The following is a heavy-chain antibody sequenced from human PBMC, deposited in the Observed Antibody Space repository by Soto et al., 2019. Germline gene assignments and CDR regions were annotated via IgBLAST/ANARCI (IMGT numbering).Heavy chain of an antibody. CDR3: ARQSHDYDAFDI. D-gene: IGHD1-1*01. CDR1: GDSISSTFYY. Sequence: QLQVQESGPGLVKPSETLSLTCTVSGDSISSTFYYWGWIRQPPGKGLEWIGYIYYSGNTYYNPSRKSRVTISVDTSKNQFSLKMKSVTAADAALYYCARQSHDYDAFDIWGQGTMVTVSS. J-gene: IGHJ3*02. CDR2: IYYSGNT. V-gene: IGHV4-39*01.